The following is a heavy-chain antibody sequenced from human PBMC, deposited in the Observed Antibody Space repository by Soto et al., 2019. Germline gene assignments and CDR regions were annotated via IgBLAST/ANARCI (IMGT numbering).Heavy chain of an antibody. D-gene: IGHD6-13*01. J-gene: IGHJ3*02. CDR1: GYSFTSYW. Sequence: GESLKISCKGSGYSFTSYWIGWVRQMPGKGLEWMGIIYPGDSDTRYSPSFQGQVTISADKSISTAYLQWSSLKASDTAMYYCARLPGIADPDDAFDIWGQGTMVTVSS. CDR3: ARLPGIADPDDAFDI. CDR2: IYPGDSDT. V-gene: IGHV5-51*01.